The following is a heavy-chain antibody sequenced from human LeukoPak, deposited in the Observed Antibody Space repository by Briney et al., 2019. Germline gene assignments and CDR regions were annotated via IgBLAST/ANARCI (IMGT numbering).Heavy chain of an antibody. J-gene: IGHJ2*01. CDR2: IYYSGST. D-gene: IGHD2/OR15-2a*01. CDR1: GGSITTSSYY. Sequence: SETLSLTCTVSGGSITTSSYYWGWIRQPPGKGLEWIGIIYYSGSTYYNSSLKGRVTISVDTSKNQFSLKLSSVTAADTAVYYCARAFRARYFDLWGRGTLVTVSS. V-gene: IGHV4-39*01. CDR3: ARAFRARYFDL.